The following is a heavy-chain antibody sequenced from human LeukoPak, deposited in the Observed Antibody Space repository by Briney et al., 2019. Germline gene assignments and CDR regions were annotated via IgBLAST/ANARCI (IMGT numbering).Heavy chain of an antibody. J-gene: IGHJ6*02. CDR1: GFTFSSYW. V-gene: IGHV3-7*01. CDR2: MKQDGSAR. CDR3: AREQGWSDSYYGMDV. Sequence: HPGGSLRLSCTASGFTFSSYWMSWVRQAPGKGLEWLANMKQDGSARYYVDSMKGRLTISRDNAKNSLYLQMNSLRAEDTAVYYCAREQGWSDSYYGMDVWGQGTTVTVSS.